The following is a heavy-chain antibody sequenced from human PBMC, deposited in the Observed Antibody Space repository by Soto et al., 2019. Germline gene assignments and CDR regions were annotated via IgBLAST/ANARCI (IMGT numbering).Heavy chain of an antibody. CDR3: SALGV. D-gene: IGHD1-26*01. Sequence: EVQLVESGGGLVEPGGSLRLSCAASGFNFINAWMHWVRQAPGKGLEWVGRIKSETDGGTTDYAAPVKGRFIISRDDSKNTLYLQINSLKMEDTAVYYCSALGVWGQGTTVTVSS. CDR2: IKSETDGGTT. V-gene: IGHV3-15*07. CDR1: GFNFINAW. J-gene: IGHJ6*02.